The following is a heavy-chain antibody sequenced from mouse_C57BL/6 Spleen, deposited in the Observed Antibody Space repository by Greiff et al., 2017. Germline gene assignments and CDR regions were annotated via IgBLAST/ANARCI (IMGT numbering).Heavy chain of an antibody. V-gene: IGHV1-64*01. CDR2: IHPNSGST. CDR1: GYTFTSYW. J-gene: IGHJ3*01. Sequence: VKLQQPGAELVKPGASVKLSCKASGYTFTSYWMHWVKQRPGQGLEWIGMIHPNSGSTNYNEKFKSKATLTVDKSSSTAYMQLSSLTSEDSAVYYCAKDSSGYFSWFAYWGQGTLVTVSA. D-gene: IGHD3-2*02. CDR3: AKDSSGYFSWFAY.